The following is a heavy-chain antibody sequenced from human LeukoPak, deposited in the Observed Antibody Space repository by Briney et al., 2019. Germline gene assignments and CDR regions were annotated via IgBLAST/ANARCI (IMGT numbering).Heavy chain of an antibody. CDR2: IYTSGST. Sequence: SETQSLTCTVSGGSISSYYWSWIRQPAGKGLEWIGRIYTSGSTNYNPSLKSRVTMSVDTSKNQFSLKLSSVTAADTAVYYCARDYYDSSGYYVIEAFDIWGQGTVVTVSS. CDR3: ARDYYDSSGYYVIEAFDI. CDR1: GGSISSYY. V-gene: IGHV4-4*07. D-gene: IGHD3-22*01. J-gene: IGHJ3*02.